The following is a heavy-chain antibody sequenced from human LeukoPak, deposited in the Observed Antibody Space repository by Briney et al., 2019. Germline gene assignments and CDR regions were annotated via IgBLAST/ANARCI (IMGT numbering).Heavy chain of an antibody. J-gene: IGHJ4*02. CDR2: ISIDGSNK. CDR3: PKSDIAVAAFDY. CDR1: GFTFSSYG. Sequence: PGRSLRLSCAASGFTFSSYGMHWVRQAPGKGLEWVAFISIDGSNKNYADSVKGRFTISRDNSKNTLYLQMNSLRAEDTAVYYCPKSDIAVAAFDYWGQGTLVTVSS. V-gene: IGHV3-30*18. D-gene: IGHD6-19*01.